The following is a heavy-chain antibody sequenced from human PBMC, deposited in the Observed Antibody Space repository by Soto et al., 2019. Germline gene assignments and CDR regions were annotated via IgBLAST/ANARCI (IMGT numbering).Heavy chain of an antibody. J-gene: IGHJ4*02. CDR3: ARANYYYDSSGYYRYFDY. V-gene: IGHV1-2*02. CDR2: INPNSGGT. CDR1: GYTFTGYY. D-gene: IGHD3-22*01. Sequence: ASVKVSCKASGYTFTGYYMHWVRQAPGQGLEWMGWINPNSGGTNYAQKFQGRVTMTRDTSISTAYMELSRLRSDDTAVYYCARANYYYDSSGYYRYFDYWGQGTLVTVPS.